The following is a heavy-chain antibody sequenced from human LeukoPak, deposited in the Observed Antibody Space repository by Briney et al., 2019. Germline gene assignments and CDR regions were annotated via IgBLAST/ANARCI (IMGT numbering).Heavy chain of an antibody. CDR3: AKDERGAAGGYYFDY. CDR2: ISGSGGST. J-gene: IGHJ4*02. D-gene: IGHD2-15*01. Sequence: GGSLRLSCAASGFTFSSYAMSWVRQAPGKGLEWVSAISGSGGSTYYADSVKGRFTISRDNSKNTLYLQMNSPRAEDTAVYYCAKDERGAAGGYYFDYWRQGTLVTVSS. CDR1: GFTFSSYA. V-gene: IGHV3-23*01.